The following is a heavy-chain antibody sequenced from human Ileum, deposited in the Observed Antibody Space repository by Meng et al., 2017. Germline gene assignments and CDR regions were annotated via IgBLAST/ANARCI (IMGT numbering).Heavy chain of an antibody. CDR1: EFTFNNFA. CDR3: AKGISVIPTAFDH. D-gene: IGHD2/OR15-2a*01. CDR2: LSASGRTP. J-gene: IGHJ4*02. Sequence: EVTLLESGGGRVQPGGSLTLSCVGSEFTFNNFAMTWVRQTLGKGLEWVASLSASGRTPEYADSVKGRFTVSRDNSKNALFLHMTNLRVADTALYSCAKGISVIPTAFDHWGQGTLVTVSS. V-gene: IGHV3-23*01.